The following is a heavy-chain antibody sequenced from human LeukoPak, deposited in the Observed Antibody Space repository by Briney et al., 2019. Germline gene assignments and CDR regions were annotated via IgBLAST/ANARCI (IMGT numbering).Heavy chain of an antibody. J-gene: IGHJ4*02. V-gene: IGHV3-48*01. CDR2: IGSDSGNT. D-gene: IGHD1-1*01. Sequence: GGSLRLSCTASGFPFIEYSMNWVRQAPGKGLEWISYIGSDSGNTKYADSVRGRFTISADKAKNSLYLQMNSLRVEDTAVYYYARDHNYAFDNWGQGTLVSVAS. CDR3: ARDHNYAFDN. CDR1: GFPFIEYS.